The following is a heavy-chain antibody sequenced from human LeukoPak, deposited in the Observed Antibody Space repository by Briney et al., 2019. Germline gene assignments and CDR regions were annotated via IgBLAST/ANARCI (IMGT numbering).Heavy chain of an antibody. V-gene: IGHV4-4*07. CDR3: ARDSRYYDSSGYYYRDWFDP. Sequence: SETLSLTCTVSGGSISSYYWSWIRQPAGKGLEWIGRIYTSGSNNYNPSLKSRVTMSVDTSKNQFSLKLSSVTAADTAVYYCARDSRYYDSSGYYYRDWFDPWGQGTLVTVSS. CDR2: IYTSGSN. D-gene: IGHD3-22*01. J-gene: IGHJ5*02. CDR1: GGSISSYY.